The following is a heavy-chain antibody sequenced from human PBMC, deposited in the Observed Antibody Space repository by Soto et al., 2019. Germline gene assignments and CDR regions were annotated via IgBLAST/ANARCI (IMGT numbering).Heavy chain of an antibody. D-gene: IGHD1-26*01. CDR2: ISASGGST. Sequence: LRLSCVASGFSITSFAMSWVRQAPGKGLEWASAISASGGSTYADSVKGRFTISRDNSKNTLYLQMNSLRVEDTAVYYCAKVLSSGSYSGALEYWGQGALVTV. CDR3: AKVLSSGSYSGALEY. V-gene: IGHV3-23*01. CDR1: GFSITSFA. J-gene: IGHJ4*02.